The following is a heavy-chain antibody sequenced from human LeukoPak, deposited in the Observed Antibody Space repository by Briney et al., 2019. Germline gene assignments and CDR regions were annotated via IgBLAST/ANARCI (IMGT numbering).Heavy chain of an antibody. D-gene: IGHD6-6*01. CDR3: ARGFPSSSRWFDP. CDR1: GGSFSGYH. J-gene: IGHJ5*02. Sequence: SETLSLTCGVYGGSFSGYHWTWIRLRPGKGLEWIGDINHSGSTHYNPSLKSRVTVSVDTSNNQFSLKLHSVTAADTAVYYCARGFPSSSRWFDPWGQGTLVTVSS. V-gene: IGHV4-34*01. CDR2: INHSGST.